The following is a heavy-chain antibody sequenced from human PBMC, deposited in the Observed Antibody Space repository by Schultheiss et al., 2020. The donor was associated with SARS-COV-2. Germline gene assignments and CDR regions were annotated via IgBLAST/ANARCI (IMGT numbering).Heavy chain of an antibody. V-gene: IGHV3-13*01. CDR2: IGTAGDT. CDR1: GFTFSSYG. Sequence: GGSLRLSCAASGFTFSSYGMHWVRQAPGKGLEWVSAIGTAGDTYYPGSVKGRFTISRENAKNSLYLQMNSLRAGDTALYYCAKASTRSIAAAGTPYYYYGMDVWGQGTTVTVSS. J-gene: IGHJ6*02. D-gene: IGHD6-13*01. CDR3: AKASTRSIAAAGTPYYYYGMDV.